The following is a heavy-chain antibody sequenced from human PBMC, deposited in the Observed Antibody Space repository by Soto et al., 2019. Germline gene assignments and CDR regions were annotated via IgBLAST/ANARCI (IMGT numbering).Heavy chain of an antibody. CDR3: AKEGFWFTWVRFRGDFDY. CDR1: GFTFSNYG. CDR2: ISYDGRNK. D-gene: IGHD3-10*01. V-gene: IGHV3-30*18. Sequence: QVQLAESGGGVVQPGRSLRLFCAASGFTFSNYGMHWARLAPGKGLEWVAVISYDGRNKYYADSVKGRFTISRDSSRDTQCTKRNGMRPDDTALYFCAKEGFWFTWVRFRGDFDYWGQGTLVTVSS. J-gene: IGHJ4*02.